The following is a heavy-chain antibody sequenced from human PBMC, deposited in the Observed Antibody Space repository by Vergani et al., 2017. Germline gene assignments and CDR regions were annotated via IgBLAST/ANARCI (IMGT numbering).Heavy chain of an antibody. V-gene: IGHV3-30*02. Sequence: VHLEESGGGLVQPGGSLRLSCAASGFTFNSYGMHWVRQAPGKGLEWVASIRSDESRRYYGDSMEGPFTISRDNSKNTLSLQMNSLTAEDTAIYYCAGPQGTSAYYYGGFDYWGQGILVTVSS. CDR2: IRSDESRR. D-gene: IGHD3-22*01. CDR3: AGPQGTSAYYYGGFDY. J-gene: IGHJ4*02. CDR1: GFTFNSYG.